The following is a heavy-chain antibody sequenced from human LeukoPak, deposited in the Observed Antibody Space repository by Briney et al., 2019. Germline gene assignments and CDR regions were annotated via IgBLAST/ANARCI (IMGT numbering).Heavy chain of an antibody. J-gene: IGHJ4*02. V-gene: IGHV3-30*02. CDR3: ANPVRGVGY. D-gene: IGHD3-10*01. Sequence: GGSLRLSCAASGFTFSNYGMHWVRQAPGKGLEWVALISFDGSQKYYADSVKGRFTISRDNSKSTVYLQMNSLRAEDTAVYYCANPVRGVGYWGQGTLVTVSS. CDR2: ISFDGSQK. CDR1: GFTFSNYG.